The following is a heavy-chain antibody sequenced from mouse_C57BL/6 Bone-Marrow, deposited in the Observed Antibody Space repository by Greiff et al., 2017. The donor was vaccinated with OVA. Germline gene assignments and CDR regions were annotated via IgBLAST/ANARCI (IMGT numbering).Heavy chain of an antibody. D-gene: IGHD1-1*01. CDR2: LSYDGSN. V-gene: IGHV3-6*01. Sequence: DVHLVESGPGLVKPSQSLSLTCSVTGYSITSGYYWYWIRQFPGNKLELMGYLSYDGSNNHNPSLKNSISITHDTSKNQVFLKLNTLNTDDTATYYGATYYDGSWYAYWGQGTLVTVSA. CDR3: ATYYDGSWYAY. J-gene: IGHJ3*01. CDR1: GYSITSGYY.